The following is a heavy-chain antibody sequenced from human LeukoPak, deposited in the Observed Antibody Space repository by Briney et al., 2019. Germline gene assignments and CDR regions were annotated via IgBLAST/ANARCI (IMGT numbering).Heavy chain of an antibody. CDR3: ARVRVRVASRYWFDP. CDR1: GGSISSGGYY. CDR2: IYYSGST. D-gene: IGHD2-15*01. Sequence: SQTLSLTCTVSGGSISSGGYYWSWIRQHPGRGLEWIGYIYYSGSTYYNPSLKSRVTISVDTSKNQFSLKLSSVTAADTAVYYCARVRVRVASRYWFDPWGQGTLVTVSS. J-gene: IGHJ5*02. V-gene: IGHV4-31*03.